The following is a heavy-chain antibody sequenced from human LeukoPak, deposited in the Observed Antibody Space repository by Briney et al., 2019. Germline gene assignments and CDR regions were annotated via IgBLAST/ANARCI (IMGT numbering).Heavy chain of an antibody. CDR2: IKQDGGEK. D-gene: IGHD3-10*01. CDR3: ARGAYGPGSFPFDC. CDR1: GFTLSSYA. Sequence: GGSLRLSCAASGFTLSSYAMTWVRQAPGKGLEWVANIKQDGGEKYYLESVRGRFTISRDNAKNSLFLQMNSLRAEDTAVYYCARGAYGPGSFPFDCWGQGTLVTVSS. J-gene: IGHJ4*02. V-gene: IGHV3-7*01.